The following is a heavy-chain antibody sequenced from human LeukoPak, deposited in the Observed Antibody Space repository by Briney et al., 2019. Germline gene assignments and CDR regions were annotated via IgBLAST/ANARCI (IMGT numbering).Heavy chain of an antibody. CDR1: GFSLSDYS. CDR2: TSSGSSSK. Sequence: GGSLRLSCTVSGFSLSDYSMNWVRQAPGKGLEWVSYTSSGSSSKHYADSVEGRFTISRDNSKNTMYLQMNSLRAEDTAVYYCAKFQANYYDSSGYGCFDYWGQGTLVTVSS. V-gene: IGHV3-48*01. D-gene: IGHD3-22*01. CDR3: AKFQANYYDSSGYGCFDY. J-gene: IGHJ4*02.